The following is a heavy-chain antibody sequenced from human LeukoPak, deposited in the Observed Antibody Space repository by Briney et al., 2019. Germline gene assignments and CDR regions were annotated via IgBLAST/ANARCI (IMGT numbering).Heavy chain of an antibody. J-gene: IGHJ4*02. Sequence: GGSLRLSCAASGFTVSSNYMSCVRQAPGKGLEWVSVIYSGGSTYYADSVKGRFTISRDNSKNTLYLQMNSLRAEDTAVYYCARSSGGFQYYFDYWGQGTLVTVSS. V-gene: IGHV3-53*01. D-gene: IGHD2-15*01. CDR1: GFTVSSNY. CDR2: IYSGGST. CDR3: ARSSGGFQYYFDY.